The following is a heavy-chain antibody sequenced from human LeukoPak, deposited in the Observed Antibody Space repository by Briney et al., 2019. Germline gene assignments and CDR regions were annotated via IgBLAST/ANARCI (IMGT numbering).Heavy chain of an antibody. CDR2: MNPNSGNT. J-gene: IGHJ6*02. D-gene: IGHD3-9*01. CDR3: ARTDYDILTGYFYYYYYGMDV. CDR1: GYTFTSYD. Sequence: ASVKVSCKASGYTFTSYDINWVRQATGQGLEWMGWMNPNSGNTGYAQKFQGRVTMTRNTSISTAYMELSSLRSEDTAAYYCARTDYDILTGYFYYYYYGMDVWGQGTTVTVSS. V-gene: IGHV1-8*01.